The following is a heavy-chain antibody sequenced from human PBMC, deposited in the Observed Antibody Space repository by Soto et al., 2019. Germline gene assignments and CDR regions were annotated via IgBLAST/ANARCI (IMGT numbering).Heavy chain of an antibody. V-gene: IGHV4-30-4*01. CDR3: ARAFDILTRYYFDY. CDR2: IYYSGST. D-gene: IGHD3-9*01. CDR1: GGSISSGDYY. J-gene: IGHJ4*02. Sequence: SETLSLTCTVSGGSISSGDYYWSWIRQPPGKGLEWIVYIYYSGSTYYNPSLKSRVTISVDTSKNQFSLKLSSVTAADTAVYYCARAFDILTRYYFDYWGQGTLVTVSS.